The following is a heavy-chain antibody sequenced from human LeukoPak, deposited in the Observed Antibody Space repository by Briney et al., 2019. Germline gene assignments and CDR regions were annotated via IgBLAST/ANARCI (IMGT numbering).Heavy chain of an antibody. D-gene: IGHD3/OR15-3a*01. V-gene: IGHV3-30*02. CDR2: IRYDGSNK. J-gene: IGHJ4*02. CDR1: GFTFSSYG. Sequence: GGSLRLSCAASGFTFSSYGMQWVRQAQGQGLEWVAFIRYDGSNKYYADSVKGRLTISRDNSKNTLYLQMNSLRAADTAVYYCARSVRGLFDYWGQGTLVTVSS. CDR3: ARSVRGLFDY.